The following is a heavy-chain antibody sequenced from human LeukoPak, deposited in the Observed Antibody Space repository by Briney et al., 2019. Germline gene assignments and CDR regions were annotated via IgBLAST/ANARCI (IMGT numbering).Heavy chain of an antibody. CDR3: ARGIDFIMIVAAYNYFDY. CDR1: GGSIGPYY. J-gene: IGHJ4*02. CDR2: IYTTGTA. V-gene: IGHV4-4*07. D-gene: IGHD3-22*01. Sequence: SEALSLTCIISGGSIGPYYWSWIRQAAGKGPEWIGRIYTTGTADYNPSLKGRVFLSVDTSKNQFSLKVTSVTAADTAVYSCARGIDFIMIVAAYNYFDYWGQGTLVTVSS.